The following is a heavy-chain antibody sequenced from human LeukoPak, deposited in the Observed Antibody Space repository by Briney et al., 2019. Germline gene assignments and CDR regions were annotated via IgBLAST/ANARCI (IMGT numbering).Heavy chain of an antibody. V-gene: IGHV4-59*08. J-gene: IGHJ4*02. CDR2: IHYSGST. D-gene: IGHD6-19*01. CDR1: GGTISSYY. Sequence: SETLSLTCTVSGGTISSYYWNWIRQPPGKGLEWIGYIHYSGSTKYNPSLKSRVTISVDTSKNQFSLKLSSVTAADTAVYYCGRWYSSGWAFDYWGQGTLVTVSS. CDR3: GRWYSSGWAFDY.